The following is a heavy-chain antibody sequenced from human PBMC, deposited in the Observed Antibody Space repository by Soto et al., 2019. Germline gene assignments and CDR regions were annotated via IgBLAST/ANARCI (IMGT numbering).Heavy chain of an antibody. V-gene: IGHV1-24*01. Sequence: ASVKVSCKVSGYTLTELSMHWVRQAPGKGLEWMGGFDPEDGETIYAQKFQGRVTISADESTSTAYMELSSLRYEDTAVYYCARIRSDSSSYYLDYWGQ. CDR2: FDPEDGET. CDR3: ARIRSDSSSYYLDY. J-gene: IGHJ4*02. CDR1: GYTLTELS. D-gene: IGHD3-22*01.